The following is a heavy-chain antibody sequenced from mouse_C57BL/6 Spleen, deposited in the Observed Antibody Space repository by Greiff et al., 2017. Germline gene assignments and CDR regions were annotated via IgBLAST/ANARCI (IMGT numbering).Heavy chain of an antibody. CDR1: GYTFTDYN. Sequence: VQLQPSGPELVKPGASVKIPCKASGYTFTDYNMDWVKQSHGKSLEWIGDINPNNGGTIYNQKFKGKATLTVDKSSSTAYMELRSLTSEDTAVYYCARGGSRKDWYFDVWGTGTTVTVSS. V-gene: IGHV1-18*01. J-gene: IGHJ1*03. D-gene: IGHD1-1*01. CDR2: INPNNGGT. CDR3: ARGGSRKDWYFDV.